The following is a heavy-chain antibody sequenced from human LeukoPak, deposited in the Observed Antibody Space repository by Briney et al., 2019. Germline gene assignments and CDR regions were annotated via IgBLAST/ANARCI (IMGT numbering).Heavy chain of an antibody. CDR2: IYTSGST. J-gene: IGHJ5*02. CDR3: ATQPPYYGANWFDP. D-gene: IGHD4-17*01. V-gene: IGHV4-61*02. Sequence: SETLSLTCTVSGGFISSGSYYWSWIRQPAGKGLEWIGRIYTSGSTNYNPSLKSRVTISVDTSKNQFSLKLSSVTAADTAVYYCATQPPYYGANWFDPWGQGTLVTVSS. CDR1: GGFISSGSYY.